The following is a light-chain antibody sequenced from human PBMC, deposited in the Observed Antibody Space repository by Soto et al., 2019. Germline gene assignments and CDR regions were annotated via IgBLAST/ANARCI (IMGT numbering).Light chain of an antibody. CDR2: KAS. CDR1: QSINSW. V-gene: IGKV1-5*03. Sequence: DTQMTQSPSTLSASVGDRVTITCRASQSINSWLAWYQQKPGTAPKVLIYKASSLQSGVPSRFSGSGSGTEFTLTISSLQPDDFATYYCQQYNSYPYTFGQGTKLEIK. J-gene: IGKJ2*01. CDR3: QQYNSYPYT.